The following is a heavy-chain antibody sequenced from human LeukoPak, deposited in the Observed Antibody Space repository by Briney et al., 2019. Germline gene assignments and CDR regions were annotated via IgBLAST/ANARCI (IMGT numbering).Heavy chain of an antibody. CDR3: ARLKARDAFDI. J-gene: IGHJ3*02. V-gene: IGHV4-59*08. Sequence: PSETLSLTCTVSGGSFGSYSWNWIRQSPGTGLEWIGYVYYSGSTMYNPSLRSRVTISVDTSKNQFSLKLSSVTAADTAVYYCARLKARDAFDIWGQGTMVTVSS. CDR1: GGSFGSYS. CDR2: VYYSGST.